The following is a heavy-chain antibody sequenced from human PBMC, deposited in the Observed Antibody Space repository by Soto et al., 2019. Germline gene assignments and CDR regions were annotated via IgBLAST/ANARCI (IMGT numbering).Heavy chain of an antibody. CDR1: GGSISSGGYS. D-gene: IGHD3-3*01. CDR2: IYHSGST. Sequence: PSETLSLTCAVSGGSISSGGYSWSWIRQPPGKGLEWIGYIYHSGSTYYNPSLKSRVTISVDRSKNQFSLKLSSVTAADTAVYYCARRAIFGVVTAPNGWFDHWGQGTLVTVSS. CDR3: ARRAIFGVVTAPNGWFDH. J-gene: IGHJ5*02. V-gene: IGHV4-30-2*01.